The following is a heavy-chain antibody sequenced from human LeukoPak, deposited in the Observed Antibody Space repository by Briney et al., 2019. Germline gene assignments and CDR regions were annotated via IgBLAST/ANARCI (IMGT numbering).Heavy chain of an antibody. Sequence: PSETLSLTCTVSGGSISSYYWSWIRQPPGKGLEWIGYIYYSGSTNYNPSLKSRVTISVDTSKNQFSLKLSSVTAADTAVYYCARDHPSSSYLAGAAFDIWGQGTMVTVSS. V-gene: IGHV4-59*01. J-gene: IGHJ3*02. D-gene: IGHD6-13*01. CDR3: ARDHPSSSYLAGAAFDI. CDR1: GGSISSYY. CDR2: IYYSGST.